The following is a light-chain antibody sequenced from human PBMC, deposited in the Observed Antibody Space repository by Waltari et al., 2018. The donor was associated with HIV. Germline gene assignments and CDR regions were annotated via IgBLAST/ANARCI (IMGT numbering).Light chain of an antibody. CDR3: QTWGTLNLV. Sequence: QLVLTQSPSASASLGASVKLTCTLSSGHSSYAIAWHQQQPEKGPRYLMKFNSDGSHSKGDGIPDRFSGSSSGAVRYLTISSLQSEDEADYYCQTWGTLNLVFGGGTKLTVL. CDR1: SGHSSYA. CDR2: FNSDGSH. J-gene: IGLJ3*02. V-gene: IGLV4-69*01.